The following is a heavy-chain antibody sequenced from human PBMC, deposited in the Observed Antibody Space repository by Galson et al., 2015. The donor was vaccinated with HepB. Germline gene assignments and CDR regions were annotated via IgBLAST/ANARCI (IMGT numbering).Heavy chain of an antibody. Sequence: CAISGDSVSSNGATWNWIRQSPSRGLEWLGRTYYRSTWKNDYAVSMKSRLTINSDTSRNQISLQLNSVTPEDTAVYYCARQYGSVFDSWGQGTLVTVSS. CDR1: GDSVSSNGAT. CDR2: TYYRSTWKN. J-gene: IGHJ4*02. D-gene: IGHD6-19*01. CDR3: ARQYGSVFDS. V-gene: IGHV6-1*01.